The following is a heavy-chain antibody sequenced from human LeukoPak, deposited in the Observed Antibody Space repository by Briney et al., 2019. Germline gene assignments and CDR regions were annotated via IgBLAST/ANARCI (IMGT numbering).Heavy chain of an antibody. J-gene: IGHJ4*02. Sequence: PGGSLRLSCAASGFTFSSYAMSWVRQAPGKGLEWVSAISGSGGSTYYADSVKGRFTISRDNYKKTLYLQMNSLRAEDTAVYYCAKGQRTQYYYDSSGYSYFDYWGQGTLVTVSS. CDR1: GFTFSSYA. CDR3: AKGQRTQYYYDSSGYSYFDY. D-gene: IGHD3-22*01. CDR2: ISGSGGST. V-gene: IGHV3-23*01.